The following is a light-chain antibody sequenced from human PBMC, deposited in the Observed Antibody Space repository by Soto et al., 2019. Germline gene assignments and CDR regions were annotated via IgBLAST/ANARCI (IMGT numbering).Light chain of an antibody. CDR3: QQYNSYSTWT. V-gene: IGKV1-5*01. CDR1: QSISSW. Sequence: DIQMTQSPSTLSASVGDRVTITCRASQSISSWLAWYQQKPGKAPKLLIYDASNLEGRVPSRFSGSGSGTEFTLTISSLQPDDFATYYCQQYNSYSTWTFGQGTKVEIK. CDR2: DAS. J-gene: IGKJ1*01.